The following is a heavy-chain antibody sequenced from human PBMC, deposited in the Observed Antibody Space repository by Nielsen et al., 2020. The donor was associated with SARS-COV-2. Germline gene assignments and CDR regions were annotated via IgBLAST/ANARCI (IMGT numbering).Heavy chain of an antibody. CDR2: ISISSSTI. D-gene: IGHD3-10*01. CDR3: ATCRGPYWYFDL. V-gene: IGHV3-11*04. J-gene: IGHJ2*01. Sequence: GGSLRLSCAASGFSFSDYYMSWIRQAPGKGLEWISYISISSSTIDYADSVKGRFTISRDNAKNSLYLQMNSLRAEDTAVYYCATCRGPYWYFDLWGRGTLVTVSS. CDR1: GFSFSDYY.